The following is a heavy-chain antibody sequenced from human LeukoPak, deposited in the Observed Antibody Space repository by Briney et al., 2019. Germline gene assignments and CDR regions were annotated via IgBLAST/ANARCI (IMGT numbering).Heavy chain of an antibody. J-gene: IGHJ3*02. D-gene: IGHD6-13*01. CDR1: GGFISSSSFY. V-gene: IGHV4-39*01. CDR3: ARLGSSSTWYDAFDI. CDR2: IYYSGGT. Sequence: SETLSLTCTVSGGFISSSSFYWGWIRQPPGKGLEWIGSIYYSGGTYYNPSVKSRVAVSVDTAKNQFSLNLRFVTAADTAVYYCARLGSSSTWYDAFDIWGQGTMVTVSS.